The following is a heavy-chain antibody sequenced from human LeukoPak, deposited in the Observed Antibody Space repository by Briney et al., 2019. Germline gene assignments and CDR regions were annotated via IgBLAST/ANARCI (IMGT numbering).Heavy chain of an antibody. CDR2: IIGNGRDI. D-gene: IGHD5/OR15-5a*01. J-gene: IGHJ4*02. V-gene: IGHV3-23*01. CDR3: AKDLPPDVVYELDS. CDR1: GSSFSIYA. Sequence: GGSLRLSCAASGSSFSIYAMNWVRQAPGKGLEWVSLIIGNGRDIRYADSVKGRFTISRDNSKNILYLQMSSLRAEDTAVYFCAKDLPPDVVYELDSWGQGTLVTVSS.